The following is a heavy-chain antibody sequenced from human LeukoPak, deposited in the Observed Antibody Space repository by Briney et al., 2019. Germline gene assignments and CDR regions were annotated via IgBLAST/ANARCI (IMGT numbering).Heavy chain of an antibody. CDR3: ARDNGSGSYYNPVGD. V-gene: IGHV4-4*02. J-gene: IGHJ4*03. CDR1: GGSISSSNW. Sequence: SETLSLTCAVSGGSISSSNWWSWVRQPPGKGLEWIGEIYHSGSTNYNPSLKSRVTISVDKSKNQFSLKLSSVTAADTAVYYCARDNGSGSYYNPVGDWGHGIPVTVSS. CDR2: IYHSGST. D-gene: IGHD3-10*01.